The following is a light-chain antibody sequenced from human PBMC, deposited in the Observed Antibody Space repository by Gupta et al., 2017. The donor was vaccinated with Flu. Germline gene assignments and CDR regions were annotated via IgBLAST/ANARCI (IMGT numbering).Light chain of an antibody. CDR1: ESVTSNY. J-gene: IGKJ1*01. Sequence: GTLSVSPGGGATLSCRASESVTSNYLAWFQKRPGQPPRLLIYGASTRAAGVPDRFRGSGPGTDFALTISALQPDDFAVYYCQQYGIAPQTFGQGTKVEIK. CDR2: GAS. CDR3: QQYGIAPQT. V-gene: IGKV3-20*01.